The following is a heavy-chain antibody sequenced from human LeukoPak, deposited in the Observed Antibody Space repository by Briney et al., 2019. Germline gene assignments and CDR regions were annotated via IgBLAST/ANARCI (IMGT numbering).Heavy chain of an antibody. CDR1: GFTFSSYS. J-gene: IGHJ4*02. CDR2: ISSSSSYI. Sequence: PGGSLRLSCAASGFTFSSYSMNWVRQAPGKGLEWVSSISSSSSYIYYADSVKGRFTISRDNAKNSLYLQMNSLRAEDTAVYYCASGAAAAIRGTLFDYWGQGTLVTVSS. V-gene: IGHV3-21*01. CDR3: ASGAAAAIRGTLFDY. D-gene: IGHD2-2*02.